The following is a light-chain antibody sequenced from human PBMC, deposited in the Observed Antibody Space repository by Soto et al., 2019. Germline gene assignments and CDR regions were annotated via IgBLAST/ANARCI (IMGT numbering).Light chain of an antibody. CDR2: DVS. Sequence: QSVLTQPASVSGSPGQSITISCTGTSSDVGGYNYVSWYQQHPGKAPKLMIYDVSNRPSGVSNRFSGSKSDNTASLTISGLQAEDEGDYYCSSYTSSSTLDVFGTGTQLTVL. CDR1: SSDVGGYNY. V-gene: IGLV2-14*03. CDR3: SSYTSSSTLDV. J-gene: IGLJ1*01.